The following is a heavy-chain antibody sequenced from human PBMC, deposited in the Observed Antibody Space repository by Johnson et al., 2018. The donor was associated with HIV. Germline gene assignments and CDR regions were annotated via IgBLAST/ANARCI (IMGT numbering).Heavy chain of an antibody. J-gene: IGHJ3*01. CDR2: ISYDGSNK. V-gene: IGHV3-30-3*01. CDR1: GFTFSSYA. Sequence: QMHLVESGGGVVQPGRSLILSCAASGFTFSSYAMHWVRQAPGKGLEWVAVISYDGSNKYYADSVKGRFTISRDNSKNTLYLQMNSLRAEDTAVYYCARLMAARTLDDAFDLWGQGTMVTVSS. CDR3: ARLMAARTLDDAFDL. D-gene: IGHD6-13*01.